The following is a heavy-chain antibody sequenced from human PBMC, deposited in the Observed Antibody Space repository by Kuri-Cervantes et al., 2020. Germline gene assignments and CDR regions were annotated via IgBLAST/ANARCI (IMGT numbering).Heavy chain of an antibody. V-gene: IGHV1-18*01. J-gene: IGHJ6*03. CDR1: GYTFTSYG. CDR3: ASKASYNWNDPRYYYYMDV. D-gene: IGHD1-1*01. CDR2: ISAYNGNT. Sequence: ASVKVSCKASGYTFTSYGISWVRQAPGQGLEWMGWISAYNGNTNYAQKLQGRVTMTTDTSTSTAYMELRSLRSEDTAVYYCASKASYNWNDPRYYYYMDVWGKGTTVTVSS.